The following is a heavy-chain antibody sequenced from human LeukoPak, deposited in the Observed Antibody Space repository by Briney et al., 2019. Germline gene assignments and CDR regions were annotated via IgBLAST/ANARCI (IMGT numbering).Heavy chain of an antibody. CDR2: INHSGST. J-gene: IGHJ4*02. Sequence: GSLRLSCAASGFTFSSYAMHWVRQAPGKGLEWIGEINHSGSTNYNPSLKSRVTISVDKSKNQFSLKLSSVTAADTAVYYCARVDPRSYCYYWGQGTLVTVSS. CDR1: GFTFSSYA. CDR3: ARVDPRSYCYY. D-gene: IGHD3-16*02. V-gene: IGHV4-34*01.